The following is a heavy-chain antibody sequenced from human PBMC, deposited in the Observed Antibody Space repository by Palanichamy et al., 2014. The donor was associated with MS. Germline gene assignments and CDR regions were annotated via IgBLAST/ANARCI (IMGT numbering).Heavy chain of an antibody. V-gene: IGHV3-7*01. Sequence: EVQLVESGGGLVQSGGSLRLSCAASGFTFSSYWMTWVRQAPGRGLEWVANMKRDGSEKYYVDSVKGRFTISRDNAKNSLFLQMNNLRAEDTALYYCARVFYGDYGFFDLWGRGTLVTVSS. D-gene: IGHD4-17*01. J-gene: IGHJ2*01. CDR2: MKRDGSEK. CDR3: ARVFYGDYGFFDL. CDR1: GFTFSSYW.